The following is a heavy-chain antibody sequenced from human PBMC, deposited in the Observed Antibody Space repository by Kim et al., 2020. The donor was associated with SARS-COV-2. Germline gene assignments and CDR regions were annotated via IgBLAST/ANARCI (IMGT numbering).Heavy chain of an antibody. V-gene: IGHV4-59*08. CDR3: ARLYYGSGKGDDAFDI. D-gene: IGHD3-10*01. J-gene: IGHJ3*02. Sequence: SLKSRVTISVDTSKNQFSLKLSSVTAADTAVYYCARLYYGSGKGDDAFDIWGQGTMVTVSS.